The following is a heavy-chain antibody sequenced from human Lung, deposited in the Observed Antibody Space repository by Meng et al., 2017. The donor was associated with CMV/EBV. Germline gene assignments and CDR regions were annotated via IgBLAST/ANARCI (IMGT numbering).Heavy chain of an antibody. V-gene: IGHV3-21*01. CDR2: ITSSSSYN. CDR1: GFTFSTYS. J-gene: IGHJ6*02. CDR3: ARGDCRGGYSSSTSYYYGIDC. D-gene: IGHD2-2*01. Sequence: GGSXRLXCAASGFTFSTYSMNAVRQAPGKGLEWVSSITSSSSYNYYADSVTGRFTISRDNTKNSLYLQINSLRDEETAVYVCARGDCRGGYSSSTSYYYGIDCXGQGXPVTVSS.